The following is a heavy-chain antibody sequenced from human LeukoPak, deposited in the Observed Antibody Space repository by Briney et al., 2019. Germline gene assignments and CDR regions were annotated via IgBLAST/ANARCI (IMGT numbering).Heavy chain of an antibody. CDR1: GDSVSKNSVA. V-gene: IGHV6-1*01. Sequence: SQTLSLTCAISGDSVSKNSVAWNWIRQSPSRGLEWLGRTYYRSKWYNDYAVSVKSRITINPDTSKNQFSLHLKSVTPEDTAVYYCARDWGDGAGYDYWGQGTLVTVYS. J-gene: IGHJ4*02. CDR2: TYYRSKWYN. CDR3: ARDWGDGAGYDY. D-gene: IGHD3-16*01.